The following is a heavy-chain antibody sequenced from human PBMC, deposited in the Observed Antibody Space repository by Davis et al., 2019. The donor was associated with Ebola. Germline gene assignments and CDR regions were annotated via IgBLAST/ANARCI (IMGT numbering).Heavy chain of an antibody. Sequence: MPSETLSLTCAVYGASFSGYYWSWIRQPPGKGLEWTGEIHPRGSTNYNPSLKGRVTISVDTSKNQFSLKLSSVTAADTAVYYCARLTETYYHDSSGYFLGRAFDIWGQGTMVTVSS. CDR2: IHPRGST. CDR1: GASFSGYY. J-gene: IGHJ3*02. D-gene: IGHD3-22*01. V-gene: IGHV4-34*01. CDR3: ARLTETYYHDSSGYFLGRAFDI.